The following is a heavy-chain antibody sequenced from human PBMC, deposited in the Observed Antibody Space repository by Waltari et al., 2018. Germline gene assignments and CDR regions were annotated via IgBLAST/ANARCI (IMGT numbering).Heavy chain of an antibody. CDR2: NYPRGST. CDR3: ARDLSPPNWFDP. V-gene: IGHV4-61*02. CDR1: GDSISSGSYH. D-gene: IGHD3-3*02. J-gene: IGHJ5*02. Sequence: QLQLQESGPGLVKPSQTLSLTCTVSGDSISSGSYHWSWLRQPAGKGLEWIGGNYPRGSTKYNPSLKSRVTRSIDTSRNHFSLKLSAVTAADAAVYYWARDLSPPNWFDPWGQGTLVTVSS.